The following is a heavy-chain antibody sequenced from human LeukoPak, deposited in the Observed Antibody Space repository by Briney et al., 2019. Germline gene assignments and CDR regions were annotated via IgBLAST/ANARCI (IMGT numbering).Heavy chain of an antibody. V-gene: IGHV3-11*01. CDR1: GFTFSDYY. D-gene: IGHD5-24*01. CDR2: ISSSGSTI. CDR3: ARDGDGYNYKLDY. Sequence: PGGSLRLSCAASGFTFSDYYMSWIRQAPGKELEWISYISSSGSTIYYADSVKGRFTISRDNAKNSLYLQMNSLRAEGTAVYYCARDGDGYNYKLDYWGQGTLVTVSS. J-gene: IGHJ4*02.